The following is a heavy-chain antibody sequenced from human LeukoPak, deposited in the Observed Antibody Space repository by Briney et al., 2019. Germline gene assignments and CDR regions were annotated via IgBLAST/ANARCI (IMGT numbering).Heavy chain of an antibody. V-gene: IGHV3-48*01. CDR3: IIDMGYCSGGSCYRWFDS. Sequence: PGVSLRLSCAACRFTFSSYSMSWVSQAPGKGWEWGSYHRTNSSLIYYADAAKGRLTVSRDDAKRSVYLHMNSVRAEDTAGYYCIIDMGYCSGGSCYRWFDSWGKGTLVSVSS. CDR1: RFTFSSYS. J-gene: IGHJ5*01. CDR2: HRTNSSLI. D-gene: IGHD2-15*01.